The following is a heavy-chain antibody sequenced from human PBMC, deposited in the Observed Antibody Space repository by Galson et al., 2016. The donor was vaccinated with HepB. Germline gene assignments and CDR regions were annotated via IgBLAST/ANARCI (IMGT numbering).Heavy chain of an antibody. V-gene: IGHV3-53*01. Sequence: SLRLSCAVSGFIVSSKYMNWVRQAPGKGLECVSLIFSDGRTYSADSVKGRFTISRDTSKNTLYLHMNSLRAEDTAVYYCASIRTSHRDNMRNYYYGMDVWGQGTTVTFSS. D-gene: IGHD2-2*01. CDR1: GFIVSSKY. CDR3: ASIRTSHRDNMRNYYYGMDV. J-gene: IGHJ6*02. CDR2: IFSDGRT.